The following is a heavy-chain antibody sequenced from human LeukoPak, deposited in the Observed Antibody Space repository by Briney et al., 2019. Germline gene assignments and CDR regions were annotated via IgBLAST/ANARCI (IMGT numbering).Heavy chain of an antibody. D-gene: IGHD3-16*02. V-gene: IGHV3-30-3*01. CDR3: ARARLGELSSMFDY. CDR1: GFTFSSYA. Sequence: GRSLRLSCAASGFTFSSYAMHWVRQAPGKGLEWVAVISYDGSNKYYADSVKGRFTISRDNSKNTLYLQMNSLRAEDTAVYYCARARLGELSSMFDYWGQGTLVTVSS. J-gene: IGHJ4*02. CDR2: ISYDGSNK.